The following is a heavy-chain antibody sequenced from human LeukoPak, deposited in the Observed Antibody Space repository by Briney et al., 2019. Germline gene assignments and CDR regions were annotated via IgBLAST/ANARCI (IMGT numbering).Heavy chain of an antibody. V-gene: IGHV4-30-4*01. J-gene: IGHJ5*02. CDR2: MYYSGST. D-gene: IGHD3-22*01. Sequence: SQTLSLTCTVSGGFISSGDYHWSCIRQPPGKGLEWIAYMYYSGSTYYNLSLKSRVTMSADTSKNQLSLKLSSVTAADTAVYYCARPYYYDSRIDPWGQGILVTVSS. CDR3: ARPYYYDSRIDP. CDR1: GGFISSGDYH.